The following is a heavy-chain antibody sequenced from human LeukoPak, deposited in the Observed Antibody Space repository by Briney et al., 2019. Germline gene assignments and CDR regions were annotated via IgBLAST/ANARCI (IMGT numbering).Heavy chain of an antibody. Sequence: ASVKVSCKASGGTFSSYAISWVRQAPGQGLEWMGGIIPIFGTANYAQKFQGRVTITADESTGTAYMELSSLRSEDTAVYYCANGDNGPYYGMDVWGQGTTVTVSS. V-gene: IGHV1-69*13. CDR3: ANGDNGPYYGMDV. D-gene: IGHD4-17*01. CDR1: GGTFSSYA. J-gene: IGHJ6*02. CDR2: IIPIFGTA.